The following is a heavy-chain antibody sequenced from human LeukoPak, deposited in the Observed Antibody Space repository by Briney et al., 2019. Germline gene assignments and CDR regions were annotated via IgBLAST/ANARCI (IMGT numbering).Heavy chain of an antibody. D-gene: IGHD3-10*01. CDR1: GGTFSSYA. V-gene: IGHV1-69*13. CDR3: AKSRFPGGDYYGNFDY. Sequence: ASVKVSCKASGGTFSSYAISWVRQAPGQGLEWMGGIIPIFGTANYAQKFQGRVTITADESTSTAYMELSSLRSEDTAVYYCAKSRFPGGDYYGNFDYWGQGTLVTVSS. J-gene: IGHJ4*02. CDR2: IIPIFGTA.